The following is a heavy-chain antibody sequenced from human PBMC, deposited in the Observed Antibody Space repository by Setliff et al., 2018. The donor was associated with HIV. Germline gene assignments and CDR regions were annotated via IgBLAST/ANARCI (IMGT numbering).Heavy chain of an antibody. D-gene: IGHD3-16*01. CDR1: GGSISTYC. V-gene: IGHV4-59*08. CDR2: IYYSGNT. CDR3: ARPPRGGRWYFDL. Sequence: PSETLSLTCTVSGGSISTYCWSWIRQPPGKELEWIGYIYYSGNTKYNPSLQSRVTISVDTSKNQFSLNLTSVTAADTAVYYCARPPRGGRWYFDLWGRGTLVTVSS. J-gene: IGHJ2*01.